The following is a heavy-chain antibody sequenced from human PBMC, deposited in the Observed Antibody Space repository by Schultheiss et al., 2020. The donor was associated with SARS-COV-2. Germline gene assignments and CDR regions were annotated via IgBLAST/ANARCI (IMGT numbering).Heavy chain of an antibody. CDR2: ISSGGGST. V-gene: IGHV3-23*01. J-gene: IGHJ4*02. CDR1: GFSFSSYE. D-gene: IGHD1-7*01. CDR3: AKEKLNYFDY. Sequence: GGSLRLSCAASGFSFSSYEMNWVRQAPGKGLEWVSVISSGGGSTYYPDSVKGRFTISRDNSKNTLYLQMNSLRAEDTAVYYCAKEKLNYFDYWGQGTLVTVSS.